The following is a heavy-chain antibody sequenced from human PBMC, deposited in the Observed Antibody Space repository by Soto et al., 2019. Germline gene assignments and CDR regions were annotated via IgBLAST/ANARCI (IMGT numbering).Heavy chain of an antibody. CDR1: GFTFSAYY. Sequence: ASVKVACKASGFTFSAYYIYWVRQAPGQGLEWIGWINPNSGGTNNAQMFQGRVTMTRDTSTSTVYMELSALISYDTAVYYCEWSVPDEYSSSWRSAYYGMDVWGQGTTVTVSS. J-gene: IGHJ6*01. CDR3: EWSVPDEYSSSWRSAYYGMDV. V-gene: IGHV1-2*02. D-gene: IGHD6-13*01. CDR2: INPNSGGT.